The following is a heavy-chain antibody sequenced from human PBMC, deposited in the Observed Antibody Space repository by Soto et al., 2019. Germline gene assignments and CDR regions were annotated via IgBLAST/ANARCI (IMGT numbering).Heavy chain of an antibody. V-gene: IGHV3-21*02. CDR3: ARDRGCSGGSCYSKGMDV. CDR2: ISSSTGYT. D-gene: IGHD2-15*01. Sequence: EVQLVESGGGLVKPGGSLRLSCAASGFTFSSYSMNWVRQAPGKGLEWVSYISSSTGYTYYADSVKGRFTISRDNAKNSLYLQMNSLRAEDTAVYCCARDRGCSGGSCYSKGMDVWGQGTTVTVSS. CDR1: GFTFSSYS. J-gene: IGHJ6*02.